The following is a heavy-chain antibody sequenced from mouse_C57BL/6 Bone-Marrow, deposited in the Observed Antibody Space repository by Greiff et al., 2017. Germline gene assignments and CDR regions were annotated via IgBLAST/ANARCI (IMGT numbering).Heavy chain of an antibody. Sequence: EVQLQQSGPELVKPGASVKISCKASGYTFTDYYMNWVKQSHGKSLEWIGDINPNNGGTSYNQKFKGKVTLTVDKSSSTAYMELRSLTSEDSAVYYCARWRGGWFAYWGQGTLVTVSA. CDR2: INPNNGGT. J-gene: IGHJ3*01. CDR3: ARWRGGWFAY. CDR1: GYTFTDYY. V-gene: IGHV1-26*01.